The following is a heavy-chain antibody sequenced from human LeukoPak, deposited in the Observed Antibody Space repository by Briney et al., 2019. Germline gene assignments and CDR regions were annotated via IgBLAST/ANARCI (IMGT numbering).Heavy chain of an antibody. J-gene: IGHJ4*02. V-gene: IGHV4-39*01. CDR3: AGQTGGVWSSFDC. CDR2: IFYSGST. CDR1: DRSPSSRGHW. D-gene: IGHD2-21*01. Sequence: SETLSLTCVFSDRSPSSRGHWGAWVRQSPGKGLEWIGNIFYSGSTYYNPSLKSRVTLSVETSNHQFSLKVTSVTAADAPVYYLAGQTGGVWSSFDCWGQGTLVTVSS.